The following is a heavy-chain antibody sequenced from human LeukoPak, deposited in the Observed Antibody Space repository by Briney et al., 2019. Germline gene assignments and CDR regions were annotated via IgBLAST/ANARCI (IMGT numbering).Heavy chain of an antibody. CDR3: ARDQSASGSYGYDY. D-gene: IGHD1-26*01. V-gene: IGHV3-30*02. CDR2: IRYDGSNK. CDR1: GFTFSSYW. Sequence: PGGSLRLSCAASGFTFSSYWMSWVRQAPGKGLEWVAFIRYDGSNKYYADSVKGRITISRDNSKNTLYLQMNSLRAEDTAVYYCARDQSASGSYGYDYWGQGTLVTVSS. J-gene: IGHJ4*02.